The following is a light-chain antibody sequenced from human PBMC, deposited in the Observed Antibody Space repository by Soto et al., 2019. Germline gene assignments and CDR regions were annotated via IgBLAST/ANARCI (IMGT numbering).Light chain of an antibody. CDR2: GAS. J-gene: IGKJ1*01. CDR3: LYYGSSPT. V-gene: IGKV3-20*01. Sequence: EIVLTQSPGTLSVSPGERATLSCRASQSFDSRFLAWYQQKPGQGPRLLIYGASARATGIPDRFSGSGSGTDFTITISRLEPEDFGVYSCLYYGSSPTFGQGTKVEIK. CDR1: QSFDSRF.